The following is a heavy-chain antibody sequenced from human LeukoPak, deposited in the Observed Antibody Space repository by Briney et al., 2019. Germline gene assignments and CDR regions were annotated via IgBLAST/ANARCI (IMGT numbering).Heavy chain of an antibody. Sequence: GRSLGLSCAASGFTFSNYAMHWVRQAPGKGLEWVAIISYDGSNEHYADSVKGRFTISRDSSKNTLYLQMISLRADDTAIYFCARPGSEWQWLPPDYWGQGTLVTVSS. CDR2: ISYDGSNE. J-gene: IGHJ4*02. CDR3: ARPGSEWQWLPPDY. CDR1: GFTFSNYA. D-gene: IGHD6-19*01. V-gene: IGHV3-30-3*01.